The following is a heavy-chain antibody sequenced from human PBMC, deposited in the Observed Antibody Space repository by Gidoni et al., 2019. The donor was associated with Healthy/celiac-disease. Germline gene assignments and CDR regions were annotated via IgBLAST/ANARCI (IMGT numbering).Heavy chain of an antibody. J-gene: IGHJ4*02. D-gene: IGHD5-18*01. CDR1: GFTFSNAW. Sequence: EVQLVESGGGLVKPGGSLRLSCAASGFTFSNAWMSWVRQAPGKGLEWVGRIKSKTDGGTTDYAAPVKGRFTISRDDSKNTLYLQMNSLKTEDTAVYYCTTVAFLQLWLRKDYWGQGTLVTVSS. V-gene: IGHV3-15*01. CDR2: IKSKTDGGTT. CDR3: TTVAFLQLWLRKDY.